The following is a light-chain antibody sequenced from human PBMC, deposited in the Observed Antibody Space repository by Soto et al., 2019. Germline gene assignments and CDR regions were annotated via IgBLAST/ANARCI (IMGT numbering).Light chain of an antibody. CDR2: DAS. Sequence: EIVLTQSPATLSLSPGERATLSCRASQSVSSYLAWYQHKPGQAPGLLIYDASNRATGIPARFSGSGSGTDFTLTISSLEPEDFAVYYCQQRSNIFSFGPGTKVDIK. V-gene: IGKV3-11*01. CDR1: QSVSSY. CDR3: QQRSNIFS. J-gene: IGKJ3*01.